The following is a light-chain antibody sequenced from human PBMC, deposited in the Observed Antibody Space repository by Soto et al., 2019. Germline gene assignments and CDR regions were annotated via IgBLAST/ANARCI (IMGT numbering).Light chain of an antibody. CDR2: EVS. J-gene: IGLJ3*02. CDR1: SSDVGGYNY. Sequence: QSALTQPASVSGSPGQSITVSCTGTSSDVGGYNYVSWYQHHPGKAPKLMIYEVSNRPSGVSNRFSGSKSGNTASLTISGLQAEDEADYYCHSYTSSSIGVFGGGTKLTVL. CDR3: HSYTSSSIGV. V-gene: IGLV2-14*01.